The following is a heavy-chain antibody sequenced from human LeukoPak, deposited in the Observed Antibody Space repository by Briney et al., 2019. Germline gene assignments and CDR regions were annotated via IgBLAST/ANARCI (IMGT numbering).Heavy chain of an antibody. D-gene: IGHD2-15*01. CDR3: ARYSEVYYYVDV. CDR1: GFTFDTYN. V-gene: IGHV3-21*01. J-gene: IGHJ6*03. Sequence: GGSLRLSCAASGFTFDTYNFNWVRQAPGKGLEWVATIRSYSSYIHYADSVKGRFTISRDDAKKSMFLVINSLRVEDTAVYFCARYSEVYYYVDVWGTGTTVTVSS. CDR2: IRSYSSYI.